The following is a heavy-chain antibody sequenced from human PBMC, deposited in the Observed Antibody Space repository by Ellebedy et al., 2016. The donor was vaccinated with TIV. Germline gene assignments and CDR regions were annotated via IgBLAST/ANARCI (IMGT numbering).Heavy chain of an antibody. J-gene: IGHJ5*02. CDR1: GYSFTSYW. CDR2: IYPGDSDT. Sequence: GGSLRLSXKGSGYSFTSYWIGWVRQMPGKGLEWMGIIYPGDSDTRYSPSFQGQVTISADKSISTAYLQWSSLKASDTAMYYCARGLLWFGELGNWFDPWGQGTLVTVSS. D-gene: IGHD3-10*01. V-gene: IGHV5-51*01. CDR3: ARGLLWFGELGNWFDP.